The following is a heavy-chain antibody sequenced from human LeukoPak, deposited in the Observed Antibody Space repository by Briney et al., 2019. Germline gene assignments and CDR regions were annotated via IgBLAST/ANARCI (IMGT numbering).Heavy chain of an antibody. J-gene: IGHJ4*02. CDR2: IYYSGST. CDR1: GGSISSDY. D-gene: IGHD5-24*01. V-gene: IGHV4-59*08. Sequence: SETLSLTCTVSGGSISSDYWSWIRQPPGKGLEWIGYIYYSGSTNYNPSLKSRVTISVDMSKNQFSLKLSSVTAADTAVYYCARQISGMATTYYFDYWGQGTLVTVSS. CDR3: ARQISGMATTYYFDY.